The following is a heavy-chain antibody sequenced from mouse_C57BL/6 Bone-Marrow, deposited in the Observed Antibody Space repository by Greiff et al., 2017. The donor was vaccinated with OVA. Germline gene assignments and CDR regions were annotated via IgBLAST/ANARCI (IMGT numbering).Heavy chain of an antibody. Sequence: EVQLVESGPVLVKPGASVKMSCKASGYTFTDYYMNWVKQSHGKSLEWIGVINPYNGGTSYNQKFKGKATLTVDKSSSTAYMELNSLTSEDSAVYYCARYDYDDAMDYWGQGTSVTVSS. D-gene: IGHD2-4*01. CDR2: INPYNGGT. CDR3: ARYDYDDAMDY. CDR1: GYTFTDYY. V-gene: IGHV1-19*01. J-gene: IGHJ4*01.